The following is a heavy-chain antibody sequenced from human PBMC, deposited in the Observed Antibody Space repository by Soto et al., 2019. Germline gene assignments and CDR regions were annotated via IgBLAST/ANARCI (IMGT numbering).Heavy chain of an antibody. CDR1: GFTFSSYA. CDR2: ISYDGSNK. D-gene: IGHD3-3*01. Sequence: QVQLVESGGGVVQPGRSLRLSCAASGFTFSSYAMHWVRQAPGKGLEWVAVISYDGSNKYYADSVKGRFTISRDNSKNTLYLQMNSLRAEAPAVYYCAREYDFWSGYCDYWGQVTLVTVSS. J-gene: IGHJ4*02. CDR3: AREYDFWSGYCDY. V-gene: IGHV3-30-3*01.